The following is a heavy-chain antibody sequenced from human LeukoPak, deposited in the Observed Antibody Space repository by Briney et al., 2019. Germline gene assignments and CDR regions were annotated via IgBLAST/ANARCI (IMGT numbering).Heavy chain of an antibody. J-gene: IGHJ5*02. V-gene: IGHV1-2*02. CDR3: ARALVGATTLGFDP. D-gene: IGHD1-26*01. Sequence: ASVKVSCKASGYTFTGYYMHWVRQAPGQGLEWMGWINPNSGGTNYAQKFQGRVTMTRDTSISTAYMELSRLRSDDTAVYYCARALVGATTLGFDPWGQGTLVTVSS. CDR1: GYTFTGYY. CDR2: INPNSGGT.